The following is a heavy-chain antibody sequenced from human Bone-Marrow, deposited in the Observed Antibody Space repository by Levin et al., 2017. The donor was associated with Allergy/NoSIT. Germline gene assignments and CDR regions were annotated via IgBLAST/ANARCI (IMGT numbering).Heavy chain of an antibody. V-gene: IGHV2-70*11. D-gene: IGHD6-13*01. CDR3: ARMGGRATAGTAQDF. CDR1: GFSLTTEGVC. J-gene: IGHJ4*02. CDR2: IDWDDDK. Sequence: SGPTLVKPTQTLTLTCTFSGFSLTTEGVCVIWIRQPPGKALEWLARIDWDDDKYYSTSLKTRLTVSKDTSKNQVVLTMTNVDPVDTATYYCARMGGRATAGTAQDFWGQGTLVSVS.